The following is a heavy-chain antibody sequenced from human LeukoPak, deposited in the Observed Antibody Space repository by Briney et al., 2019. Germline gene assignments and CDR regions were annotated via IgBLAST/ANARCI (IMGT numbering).Heavy chain of an antibody. CDR1: GFTFSDYY. D-gene: IGHD1-14*01. CDR2: ISTSSTNT. V-gene: IGHV3-11*05. Sequence: GGSLRLSCAASGFTFSDYYMTWIRQAPGKGLEWVSDISTSSTNTKYADSVKGRFTISRDNAKNSLYLQMNSPRAEDTAVYYCARDLYDNNRAQDYWGQGTLVTVSS. CDR3: ARDLYDNNRAQDY. J-gene: IGHJ4*02.